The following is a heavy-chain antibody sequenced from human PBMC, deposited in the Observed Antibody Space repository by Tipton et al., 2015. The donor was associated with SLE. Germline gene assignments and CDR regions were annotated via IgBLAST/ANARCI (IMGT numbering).Heavy chain of an antibody. CDR1: GYSISSGYY. Sequence: TLSLTCAVSGYSISSGYYWGWIRQPPGKGLEWIGSIYYSGSTYYNPSLKSRVTISVDTSKNQFSLKLSSVTAADTAVYYCARGGDFDYWGQGTLVTVSS. CDR2: IYYSGST. J-gene: IGHJ4*02. D-gene: IGHD3-16*01. V-gene: IGHV4-38-2*01. CDR3: ARGGDFDY.